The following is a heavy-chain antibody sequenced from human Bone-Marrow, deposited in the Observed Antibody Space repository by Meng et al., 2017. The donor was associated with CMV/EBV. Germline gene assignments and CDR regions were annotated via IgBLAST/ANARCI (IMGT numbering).Heavy chain of an antibody. V-gene: IGHV3-9*01. Sequence: SLKISCAASGFTFDDYAMHWVRQAPGKGLEWVSGISWNSGSIGYADSVKGRFTISRDNAKNSLYLQMNSLRAEDTALYYCARVRDDYWGQGTLVTVSS. J-gene: IGHJ4*02. CDR3: ARVRDDY. CDR1: GFTFDDYA. CDR2: ISWNSGSI.